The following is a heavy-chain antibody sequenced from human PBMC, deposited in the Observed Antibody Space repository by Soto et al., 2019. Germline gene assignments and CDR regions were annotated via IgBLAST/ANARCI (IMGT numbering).Heavy chain of an antibody. Sequence: QPKVQGLEWMGWMNPNSGNTGYAQKFQGRVTMTRNTSISTAYMELSSLRSDDTAVYYCARRRIAAAGKGGYYGMYVCGQGTTVTVS. D-gene: IGHD6-13*01. CDR2: MNPNSGNT. CDR3: ARRRIAAAGKGGYYGMYV. J-gene: IGHJ6*02. V-gene: IGHV1-8*01.